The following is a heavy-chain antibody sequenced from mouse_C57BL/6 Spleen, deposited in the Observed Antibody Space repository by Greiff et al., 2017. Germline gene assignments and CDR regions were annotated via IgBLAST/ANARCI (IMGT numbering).Heavy chain of an antibody. J-gene: IGHJ4*01. Sequence: DVHLVESGGGLVKPGGSLKLSCAASGFTFSDYGMHWVRQAPEKGLEWVAYISSGSSTIYYADTVKGRFTISRDNAKNTLFLQMTSLRSEDTAMYYCARDDYDVAMDYWGQGTSVTVSS. CDR1: GFTFSDYG. CDR2: ISSGSSTI. D-gene: IGHD2-4*01. V-gene: IGHV5-17*01. CDR3: ARDDYDVAMDY.